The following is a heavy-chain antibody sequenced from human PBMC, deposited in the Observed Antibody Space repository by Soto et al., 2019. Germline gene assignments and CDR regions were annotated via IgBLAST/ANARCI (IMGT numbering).Heavy chain of an antibody. CDR1: GLSVSSNY. J-gene: IGHJ4*02. D-gene: IGHD5-12*01. CDR3: ARHLLAAGWLRPGGLDH. V-gene: IGHV3-53*01. Sequence: GGSLRLSCAASGLSVSSNYMSWVRQAPGKGLEWVSIIYSGRTTYYADSVKGRFTISRDKSKNTLYLQMNNLRAEDTAVYYCARHLLAAGWLRPGGLDHWGQGTLVTVSS. CDR2: IYSGRTT.